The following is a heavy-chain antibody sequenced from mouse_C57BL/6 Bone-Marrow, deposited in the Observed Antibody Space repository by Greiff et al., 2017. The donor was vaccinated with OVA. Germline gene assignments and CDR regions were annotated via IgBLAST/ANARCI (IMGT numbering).Heavy chain of an antibody. D-gene: IGHD2-1*01. CDR1: GYTFTDYE. J-gene: IGHJ4*01. Sequence: VQLQQSGAELVRPGASVTLSCKASGYTFTDYEMHWVKQTPVHGLEWIGAIDPETGGTAYNQKFKGKAILTADKSSSTAYMELRSLTSEDSAVYYGTRSYCNYYAMDYWGQGATDTGSS. CDR3: TRSYCNYYAMDY. CDR2: IDPETGGT. V-gene: IGHV1-15*01.